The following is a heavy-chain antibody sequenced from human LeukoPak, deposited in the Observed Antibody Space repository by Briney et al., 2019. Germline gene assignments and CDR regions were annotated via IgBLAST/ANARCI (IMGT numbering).Heavy chain of an antibody. CDR1: GFTFRTYW. Sequence: GGSLRLSCAASGFTFRTYWMSWVRQAPGKGLEWVANIKQDGGEKHYVDSVKGRFTISRDNAKNSLYLHMNSLRAEDTAVYYCARYRGSGNFDYWGQGTLVTVSS. J-gene: IGHJ4*02. V-gene: IGHV3-7*04. CDR3: ARYRGSGNFDY. CDR2: IKQDGGEK. D-gene: IGHD3-10*01.